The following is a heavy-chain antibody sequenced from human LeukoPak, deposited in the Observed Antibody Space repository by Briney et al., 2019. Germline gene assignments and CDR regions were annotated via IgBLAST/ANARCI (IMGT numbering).Heavy chain of an antibody. D-gene: IGHD5-24*01. CDR3: AGGGGDVYNVFDY. V-gene: IGHV4-31*03. CDR2: IYYSGST. J-gene: IGHJ4*02. Sequence: PSQTLSLTCTVSGGSISSGGYYWSWIRQHPGKGLEWIGYIYYSGSTYYNPSLKSRVTISVDTSKNQFSLKLSSVSAADTAVYYCAGGGGDVYNVFDYWGQGTLVTVSS. CDR1: GGSISSGGYY.